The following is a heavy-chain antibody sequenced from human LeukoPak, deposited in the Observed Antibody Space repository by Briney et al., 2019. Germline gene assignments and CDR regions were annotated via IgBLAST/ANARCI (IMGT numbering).Heavy chain of an antibody. CDR2: ISTNGDST. J-gene: IGHJ4*02. Sequence: GGSLRLSCVASAFTFSSYDMHWVRQAPGKGLEYVSAISTNGDSTTYANSVKGRFTISRDNSKNTLYLQMGSLRAEDMAVYYCARVRYGDYSIDYWGQGTLVTVSS. CDR3: ARVRYGDYSIDY. V-gene: IGHV3-64*01. D-gene: IGHD4-17*01. CDR1: AFTFSSYD.